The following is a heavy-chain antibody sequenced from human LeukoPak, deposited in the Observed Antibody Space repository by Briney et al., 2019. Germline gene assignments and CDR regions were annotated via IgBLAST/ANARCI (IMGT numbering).Heavy chain of an antibody. CDR1: AFTFSSHD. J-gene: IGHJ3*01. CDR2: VSYSGDGT. Sequence: GSLRLSCAASAFTFSSHDMSWVRQAPGKGLEWVSGVSYSGDGTYYADSVKGRFAISRENSKNTLYLHMNSLRAEDTAVYYCVREGPRGLAFDVWGQGTRVTVSS. CDR3: VREGPRGLAFDV. V-gene: IGHV3-23*01.